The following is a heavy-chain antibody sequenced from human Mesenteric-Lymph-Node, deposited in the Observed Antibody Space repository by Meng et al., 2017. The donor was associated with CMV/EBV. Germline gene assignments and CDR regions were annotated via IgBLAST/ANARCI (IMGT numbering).Heavy chain of an antibody. D-gene: IGHD6-13*01. V-gene: IGHV4-34*01. CDR1: GGSFSGYY. CDR2: INHSGST. CDR3: AREGYSSSWYRYSKDYGMDV. Sequence: SETLSLTCAVYGGSFSGYYWSWIRQPPGKGLEWIGEINHSGSTNYNSSLKSRLTISVDTSKNQVSLKLSSVTAADTAVYYCAREGYSSSWYRYSKDYGMDVWGQGTTVTVSS. J-gene: IGHJ6*02.